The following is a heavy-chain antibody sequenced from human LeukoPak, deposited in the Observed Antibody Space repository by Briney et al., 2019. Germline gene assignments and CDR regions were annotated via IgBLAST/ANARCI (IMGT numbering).Heavy chain of an antibody. D-gene: IGHD2-8*02. CDR1: GGSITSYY. J-gene: IGHJ4*02. CDR3: ARATTAYCTGGICPNFDF. CDR2: IYYSGTT. Sequence: SETLSLTCTVSGGSITSYYWNWIRQPPGKGLEWIGYIYYSGTTNSHPSLKSRVTMSVDTSRNHFSLQLSSVTAADTALYYCARATTAYCTGGICPNFDFWGQGTLVTVSS. V-gene: IGHV4-59*01.